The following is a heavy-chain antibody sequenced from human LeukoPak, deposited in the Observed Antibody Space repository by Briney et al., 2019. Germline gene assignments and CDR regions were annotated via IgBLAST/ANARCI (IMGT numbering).Heavy chain of an antibody. J-gene: IGHJ6*02. D-gene: IGHD3-10*01. V-gene: IGHV5-51*01. CDR1: DYSFTNYW. CDR3: ARHVHGGYYDGMDV. Sequence: GESLKISCKGSDYSFTNYWIGWVRQMPGKGLEWMGDIYPDDSDTRYSPSFRGHVPISADKSISTAYMQWSSLKASDTAMYYCARHVHGGYYDGMDVWGQGTPVTVSS. CDR2: IYPDDSDT.